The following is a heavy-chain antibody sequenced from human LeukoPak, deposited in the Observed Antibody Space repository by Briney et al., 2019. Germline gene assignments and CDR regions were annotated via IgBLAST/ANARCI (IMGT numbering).Heavy chain of an antibody. CDR1: GGSISSSNW. Sequence: SGTLSLTCAVSGGSISSSNWWSWVRPPPGKGLEWIGEIYHSGSTNYNPSLKGRVTISVDKSKNQFSLKLSSVTAADTAVYYCASPRGYSGYERAFDIWGQGTMVTVSS. D-gene: IGHD5-12*01. V-gene: IGHV4-4*02. CDR3: ASPRGYSGYERAFDI. CDR2: IYHSGST. J-gene: IGHJ3*02.